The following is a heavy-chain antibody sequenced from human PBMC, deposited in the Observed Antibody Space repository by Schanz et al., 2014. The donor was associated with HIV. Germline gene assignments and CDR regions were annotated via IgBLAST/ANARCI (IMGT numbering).Heavy chain of an antibody. CDR1: GFTFSSSG. D-gene: IGHD5-18*01. Sequence: VQLVESGGGVVQPGRSLRLSCTASGFTFSSSGMHWVRQAPGKGLEWVAAMWYDESHKGYADSVKGRFTISRDNSKNTLYLQMNSLRAEETAVYYCAKDPQNGYLGYFGMDVWGQGTTVTVSS. CDR2: MWYDESHK. J-gene: IGHJ6*02. V-gene: IGHV3-33*06. CDR3: AKDPQNGYLGYFGMDV.